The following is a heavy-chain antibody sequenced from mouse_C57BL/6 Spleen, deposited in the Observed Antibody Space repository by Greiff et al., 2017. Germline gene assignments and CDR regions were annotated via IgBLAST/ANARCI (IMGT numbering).Heavy chain of an antibody. V-gene: IGHV2-9-1*01. CDR3: ARNEEKAWFAY. Sequence: QVQLKESGPGLVAPSQSLSITCTVSGFSLTSYAISWVRQPPGKGLEWLGVRWTGGGTNYNSALNSRLSISKDNSKSQVFLKMNSLQTDDTARYYCARNEEKAWFAYWGQGTLVTVSA. CDR1: GFSLTSYA. CDR2: RWTGGGT. J-gene: IGHJ3*01.